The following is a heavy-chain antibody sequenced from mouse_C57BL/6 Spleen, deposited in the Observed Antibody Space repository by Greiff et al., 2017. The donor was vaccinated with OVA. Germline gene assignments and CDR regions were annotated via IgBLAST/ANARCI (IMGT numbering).Heavy chain of an antibody. D-gene: IGHD1-1*01. V-gene: IGHV1-42*01. J-gene: IGHJ4*01. CDR2: INPSTGGT. Sequence: VQLKQSGPELVKPGASVKISCKASGYSFTGYYMNWVKQSPEKSLEWIGEINPSTGGTTYNQKFKAKATLTVDKSSSTAYMQLKSLASEDSAVYYCARESSYYAIDYWGQGTSVTVSS. CDR1: GYSFTGYY. CDR3: ARESSYYAIDY.